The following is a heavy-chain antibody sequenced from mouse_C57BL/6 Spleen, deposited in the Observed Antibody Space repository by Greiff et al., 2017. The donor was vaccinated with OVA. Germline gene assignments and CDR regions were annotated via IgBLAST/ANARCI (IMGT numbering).Heavy chain of an antibody. CDR1: GYTFTSYW. V-gene: IGHV1-55*01. CDR2: IYPGSGST. D-gene: IGHD6-2*01. J-gene: IGHJ4*01. Sequence: QVQLQQPGAELVKPGASVKMSCKASGYTFTSYWITWVKQRPGQGLEWIGDIYPGSGSTNYNEKFKSQATLTVYTSSSTAYMQLSSLPSEDSAVYYCACSLYYAMDYWGQGTSVTVSS. CDR3: ACSLYYAMDY.